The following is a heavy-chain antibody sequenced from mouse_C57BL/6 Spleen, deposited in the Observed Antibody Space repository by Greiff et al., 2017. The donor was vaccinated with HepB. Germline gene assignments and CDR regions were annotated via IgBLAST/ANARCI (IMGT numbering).Heavy chain of an antibody. CDR3: ARIDYGNYVAMDY. CDR2: IHPNSGST. Sequence: VQLQQPEAELVKPGASVKLSCKASGYTFTSYWMHWVKQRPGQGLEWIGMIHPNSGSTNYNEKFKSKATLTVDKSSSTAFMQLSSLTSEDSAVYYCARIDYGNYVAMDYWGQGTSVTVSS. D-gene: IGHD2-1*01. V-gene: IGHV1-64*01. CDR1: GYTFTSYW. J-gene: IGHJ4*01.